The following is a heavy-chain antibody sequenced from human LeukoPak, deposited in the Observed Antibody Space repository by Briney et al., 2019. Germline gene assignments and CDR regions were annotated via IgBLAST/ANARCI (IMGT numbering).Heavy chain of an antibody. CDR3: ATDLLAGGLKTFDP. CDR1: GNTLSEFS. CDR2: FDPEVGET. V-gene: IGHV1-24*01. J-gene: IGHJ5*02. Sequence: ASVKVSCKVTGNTLSEFSMHWVRQSPGKGLEWMGGFDPEVGETVYAQKFQGRVTMTEDASTETAYMELSSLRSEDTAVYYCATDLLAGGLKTFDPWGQGTLVTVSS.